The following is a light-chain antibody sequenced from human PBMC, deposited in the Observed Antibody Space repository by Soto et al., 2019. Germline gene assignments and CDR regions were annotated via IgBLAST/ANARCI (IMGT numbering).Light chain of an antibody. CDR3: SSYPSRATLV. CDR2: DVS. CDR1: SNDVGGYDY. J-gene: IGLJ2*01. Sequence: QSVLTQPASVSGSPGQSITISCTGTSNDVGGYDYVTWYQHHPGKAPKLMIYDVSNRPSGISDRFSASKSGNTASLTISGVQAEDEAHYYCSSYPSRATLVFGGGTKMTVL. V-gene: IGLV2-14*03.